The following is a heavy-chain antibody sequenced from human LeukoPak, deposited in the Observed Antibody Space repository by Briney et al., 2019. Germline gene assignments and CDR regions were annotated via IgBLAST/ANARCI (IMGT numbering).Heavy chain of an antibody. D-gene: IGHD4-11*01. V-gene: IGHV3-23*01. CDR2: ISGSGGST. CDR1: GFTFSSYE. J-gene: IGHJ6*03. CDR3: ANLPTTVRTYYYYYMDV. Sequence: GGSLRLSCAASGFTFSSYEMNWVRQAPGKGLEWVSAISGSGGSTYYADSVKGRFTISRDNSKNTLYLQMNSLRAEDTAVYYCANLPTTVRTYYYYYMDVWGKGTTVTVSS.